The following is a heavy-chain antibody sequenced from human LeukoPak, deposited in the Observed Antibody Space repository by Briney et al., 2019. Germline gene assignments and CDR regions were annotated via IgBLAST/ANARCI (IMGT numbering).Heavy chain of an antibody. J-gene: IGHJ5*02. CDR3: ARARSRPGTYYDFWSGYYTECWFDP. Sequence: SQTLSLTCTVSGGSISSGGYYWSWIRQHPGKGLEWIGYIYYSGSTYYNPSLKSRVTISVDTSKNQFSLKLSSVTAADTAVYYCARARSRPGTYYDFWSGYYTECWFDPWGQGTLVTVSS. CDR2: IYYSGST. CDR1: GGSISSGGYY. V-gene: IGHV4-31*03. D-gene: IGHD3-3*01.